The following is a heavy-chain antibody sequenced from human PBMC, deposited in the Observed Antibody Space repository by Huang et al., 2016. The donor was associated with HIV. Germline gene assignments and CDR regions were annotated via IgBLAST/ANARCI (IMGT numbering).Heavy chain of an antibody. Sequence: QVQLVQSGAEVKNPGASVRVSCKASGYTFTDSNIHWVRQAPGQGLEWMGWINPKRGGTIYAQRFQVRVTMTRDTTISTVHMDLRRIQSDDTAVYFCARDWSFGSSTSPADWGQGTLVTVSS. CDR2: INPKRGGT. CDR1: GYTFTDSN. D-gene: IGHD6-6*01. J-gene: IGHJ4*02. V-gene: IGHV1-2*02. CDR3: ARDWSFGSSTSPAD.